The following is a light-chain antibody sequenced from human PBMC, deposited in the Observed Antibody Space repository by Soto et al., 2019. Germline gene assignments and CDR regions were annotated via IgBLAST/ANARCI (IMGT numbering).Light chain of an antibody. J-gene: IGLJ2*01. Sequence: QSALTQPASVSGSPGQSISISCTGTSSDVGAYNYVSWYQQHPGLAPKLMIYNVINRPSGVSNRFSGSKSGNTASLTISGLQAEDEADYYCSSYTSSTTVVFGGGTKLTVL. V-gene: IGLV2-14*03. CDR3: SSYTSSTTVV. CDR1: SSDVGAYNY. CDR2: NVI.